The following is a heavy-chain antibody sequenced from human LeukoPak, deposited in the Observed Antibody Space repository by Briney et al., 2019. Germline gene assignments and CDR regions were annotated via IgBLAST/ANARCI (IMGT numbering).Heavy chain of an antibody. CDR2: ISSTGSTI. J-gene: IGHJ6*02. V-gene: IGHV3-21*01. CDR1: GFTFSSYA. D-gene: IGHD1-26*01. CDR3: ARPGPATTNSYGVDV. Sequence: GGSLRLSCAASGFTFSSYAMNWVRQAPGKGLEWVSAISSTGSTIFYADSLKGRFTISRDNAKNSLYLQMTSLRAEDTAVYYCARPGPATTNSYGVDVWGQGTTVTVSS.